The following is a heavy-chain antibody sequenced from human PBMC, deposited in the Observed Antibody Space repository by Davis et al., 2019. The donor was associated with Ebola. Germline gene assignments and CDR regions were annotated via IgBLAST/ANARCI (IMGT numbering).Heavy chain of an antibody. Sequence: SETLSLTCTVSGGSISSSTYYWGWIRQPPGKGLEWIGNMDYSGSSYYNPSLKSRVTISVDTSKNQFSLKLSSVTAADTAVYYCAGFEELVDIWGQGTMVTVSS. CDR2: MDYSGSS. D-gene: IGHD3-10*01. CDR1: GGSISSSTYY. CDR3: AGFEELVDI. J-gene: IGHJ3*02. V-gene: IGHV4-39*07.